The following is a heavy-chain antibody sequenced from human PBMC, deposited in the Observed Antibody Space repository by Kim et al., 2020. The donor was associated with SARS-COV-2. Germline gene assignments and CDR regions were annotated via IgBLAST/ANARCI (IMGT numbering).Heavy chain of an antibody. J-gene: IGHJ6*02. CDR3: ARDPLRELTLQGDSYPYYGMAV. D-gene: IGHD1-1*01. CDR1: GGSISSSSYY. Sequence: SETLSLTCTVSGGSISSSSYYWGWIRQPPGKGLEWIGSIYYSGSTYYNPSLKSRVTMSVDTSKNQFSLKLSSVTAADTAVYYCARDPLRELTLQGDSYPYYGMAVWGQGTTVTVSS. CDR2: IYYSGST. V-gene: IGHV4-39*07.